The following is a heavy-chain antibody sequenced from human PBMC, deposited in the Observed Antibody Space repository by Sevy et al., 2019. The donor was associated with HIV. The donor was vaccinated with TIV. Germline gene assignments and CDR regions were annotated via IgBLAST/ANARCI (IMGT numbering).Heavy chain of an antibody. Sequence: GGSLRLSCAASGFTVSSNYMSWVRRAPGKGLEWVSSITTSGRYTYSADSVEGRFTISRDNSQNTVYLQMNSLRVDDTAVYYCAKGYCSGVSCPRDYYYYGMDAWGQGTTVTVSS. J-gene: IGHJ6*02. D-gene: IGHD2-15*01. CDR3: AKGYCSGVSCPRDYYYYGMDA. CDR2: ITTSGRYT. CDR1: GFTVSSNY. V-gene: IGHV3-23*01.